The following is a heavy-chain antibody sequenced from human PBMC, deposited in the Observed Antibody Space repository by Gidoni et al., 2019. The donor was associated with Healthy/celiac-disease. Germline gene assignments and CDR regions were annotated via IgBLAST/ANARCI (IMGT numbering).Heavy chain of an antibody. J-gene: IGHJ3*02. CDR3: ARRNDYYGSGSYYNLNAFDI. CDR1: GYSFTSYW. D-gene: IGHD3-10*01. CDR2: IYPGDSDT. V-gene: IGHV5-51*03. Sequence: EVQLVQSGAEVKKPGESLKISCKGSGYSFTSYWLGWVRQMPGKGLEWMGIIYPGDSDTRYSPSFQGQVTISADKSISTAYLQWSSLKASDTAIYYCARRNDYYGSGSYYNLNAFDIWGQGTMVTVSS.